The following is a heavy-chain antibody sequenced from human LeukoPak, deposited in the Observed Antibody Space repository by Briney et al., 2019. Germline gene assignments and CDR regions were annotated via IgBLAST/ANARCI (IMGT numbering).Heavy chain of an antibody. Sequence: PGGSLRLSCAASGFTFSSYNMNWVRQAPGKGLEWVSSISSGSSYIYYADSVKGRFTISRDNDKNSLYLQVNSLRAEDTAVYYCARGTAHCSGGSCFHPFDDWGQGTLVTVSS. J-gene: IGHJ4*02. V-gene: IGHV3-21*01. CDR1: GFTFSSYN. CDR3: ARGTAHCSGGSCFHPFDD. D-gene: IGHD2-15*01. CDR2: ISSGSSYI.